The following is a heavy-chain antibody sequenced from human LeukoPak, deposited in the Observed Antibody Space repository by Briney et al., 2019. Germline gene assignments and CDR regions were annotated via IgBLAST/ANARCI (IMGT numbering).Heavy chain of an antibody. V-gene: IGHV4-61*01. CDR3: ARSYPNGSGSYYNRVYYYGMDV. D-gene: IGHD3-10*01. J-gene: IGHJ6*02. CDR2: IYYSGST. CDR1: GGSVSSGSYY. Sequence: PSETLSLTCTVSGGSVSSGSYYWSWIRQPPGKGLEWIGYIYYSGSTNYNPSLKSRVTISVDTSKNQFSLKLSSVTAADTAVYYCARSYPNGSGSYYNRVYYYGMDVWGQGTTVTVSS.